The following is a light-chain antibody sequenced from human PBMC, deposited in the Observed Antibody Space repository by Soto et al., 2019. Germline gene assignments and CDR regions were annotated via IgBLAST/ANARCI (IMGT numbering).Light chain of an antibody. J-gene: IGKJ3*01. CDR2: DAS. V-gene: IGKV3-11*01. CDR3: QQRSNWPPNA. Sequence: EIVLTQSPDTMSLSPGERATLSCRSSQSVSSYLAWYQQKPGQAPRLLIYDASNRSTGIPARFSGSGSGTDFTLTISSLEPDDFAVYYCQQRSNWPPNAFGHVTKVDIK. CDR1: QSVSSY.